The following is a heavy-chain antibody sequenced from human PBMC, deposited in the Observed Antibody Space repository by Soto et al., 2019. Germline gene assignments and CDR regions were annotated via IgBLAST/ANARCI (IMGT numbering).Heavy chain of an antibody. V-gene: IGHV4-31*03. Sequence: TLSLTCTVSGDSISSGGYYWSWIRQFPGKGLEWIGYIHYIGNTNYNPSLESRVTLSVDTSKNRVSLNLTSVTAADTAVYYCARAAPASARMDVWGQGTTVTVSS. D-gene: IGHD6-13*01. J-gene: IGHJ6*02. CDR3: ARAAPASARMDV. CDR1: GDSISSGGYY. CDR2: IHYIGNT.